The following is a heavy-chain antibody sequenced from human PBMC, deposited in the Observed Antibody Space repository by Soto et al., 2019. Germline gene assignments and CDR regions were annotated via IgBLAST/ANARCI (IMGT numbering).Heavy chain of an antibody. Sequence: VQLVQSGAEVKKPGGSLRLSCAASGFTFSSYSMNWVRQAPGKGLEWVSSISSSSSYIYYADSVKGRFTISRDNAKNSLYLQMNSLRAEDTAVYYCARVGIAAAGTDYWGQGTLVTVSS. CDR3: ARVGIAAAGTDY. V-gene: IGHV3-21*01. J-gene: IGHJ4*02. CDR1: GFTFSSYS. CDR2: ISSSSSYI. D-gene: IGHD6-13*01.